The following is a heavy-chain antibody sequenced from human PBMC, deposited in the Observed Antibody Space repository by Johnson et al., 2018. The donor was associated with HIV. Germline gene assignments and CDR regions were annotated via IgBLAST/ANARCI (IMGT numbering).Heavy chain of an antibody. CDR3: ARGGTESVGYHPAAHFLSAFDI. CDR1: GFTFSDYY. J-gene: IGHJ3*02. CDR2: ISSSGSTI. V-gene: IGHV3-11*04. Sequence: QVQLVESGGGLVKPGGSLRLSCAASGFTFSDYYMSWIRQAPGKGLEWVSYISSSGSTIYYADSVKGRFTISRDNAKNSLYLQMNSLRVEDTAIYYCARGGTESVGYHPAAHFLSAFDIWGQGTMVTVSS. D-gene: IGHD1-7*01.